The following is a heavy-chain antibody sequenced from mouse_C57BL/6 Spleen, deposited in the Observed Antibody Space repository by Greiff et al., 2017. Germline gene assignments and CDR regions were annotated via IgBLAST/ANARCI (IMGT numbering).Heavy chain of an antibody. CDR1: GFTFSDYY. J-gene: IGHJ4*01. V-gene: IGHV5-16*01. D-gene: IGHD1-1*01. CDR2: INYDGSST. CDR3: ARGYYCFMDY. Sequence: EVKLVESEGGLVQPGSSMKLSCTASGFTFSDYYMAWVRQVPEKGLEWVANINYDGSSTYYLDSLKSRFIISRDKAKNILYLQMSSLKSEDTATYYWARGYYCFMDYWGQGTSVTVSS.